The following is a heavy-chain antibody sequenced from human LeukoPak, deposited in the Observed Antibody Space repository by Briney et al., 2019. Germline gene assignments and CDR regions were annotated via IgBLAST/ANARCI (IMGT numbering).Heavy chain of an antibody. Sequence: SETLSLTCTVSGGSISSYYWSWIRQPPGKGLEWIGYIYYTGSTNYKPSLKSRVTISVDTSKNQFSLKLSSVTAADTAVYYCARSMVRGVTCFDPWGQGTLVTVSS. V-gene: IGHV4-59*01. J-gene: IGHJ5*02. D-gene: IGHD3-10*01. CDR2: IYYTGST. CDR1: GGSISSYY. CDR3: ARSMVRGVTCFDP.